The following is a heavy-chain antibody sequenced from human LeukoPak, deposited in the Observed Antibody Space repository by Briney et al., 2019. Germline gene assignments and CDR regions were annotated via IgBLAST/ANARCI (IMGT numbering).Heavy chain of an antibody. CDR3: ARDGGGGYGSDGFDI. D-gene: IGHD6-19*01. CDR1: GSTFSSYE. Sequence: PGGSLRLSCAASGSTFSSYEMNWVRQAPGKGLEWVSYIRSSGTSIYYAESVKGRFTISRDNAKNALYLQMNSLRAEDTAVYYCARDGGGGYGSDGFDIWGQGTMVTVSS. J-gene: IGHJ3*02. CDR2: IRSSGTSI. V-gene: IGHV3-48*03.